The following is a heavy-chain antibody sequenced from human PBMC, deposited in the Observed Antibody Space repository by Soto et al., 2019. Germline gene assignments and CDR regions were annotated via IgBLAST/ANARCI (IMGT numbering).Heavy chain of an antibody. Sequence: QVQLVQSGAEVKKPGSSVKVSCKASVGTFSSYAISWVRQAPGQGLEWMGGIIPIFGTANYAQKFQGRVTITADESTSTAYMELSSLRSEHTAVYYCARVVTVVKSFHYWYFDLWGRGTLVTVSS. CDR1: VGTFSSYA. V-gene: IGHV1-69*12. D-gene: IGHD2-15*01. CDR3: ARVVTVVKSFHYWYFDL. CDR2: IIPIFGTA. J-gene: IGHJ2*01.